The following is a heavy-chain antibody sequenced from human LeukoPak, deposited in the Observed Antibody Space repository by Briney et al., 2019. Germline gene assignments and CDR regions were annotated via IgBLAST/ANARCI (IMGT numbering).Heavy chain of an antibody. J-gene: IGHJ4*02. Sequence: PGGSLRLSCAASGFTFSSYAMSWVRQAPGKGLEWVSAISGSGGSTYYADSVKGRFTISRDNSRNTLYLQMNSLRAEDTAVYYCAKDRYEYSSGWYGIDYWGQGTLVTVSS. CDR2: ISGSGGST. CDR1: GFTFSSYA. D-gene: IGHD6-19*01. V-gene: IGHV3-23*01. CDR3: AKDRYEYSSGWYGIDY.